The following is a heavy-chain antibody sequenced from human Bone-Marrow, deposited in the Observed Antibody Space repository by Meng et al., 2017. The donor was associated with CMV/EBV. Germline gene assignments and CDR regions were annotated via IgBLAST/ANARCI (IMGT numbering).Heavy chain of an antibody. D-gene: IGHD3-3*01. CDR1: GFTFSSYG. Sequence: GESLKISCEASGFTFSSYGMHWVRQAPGKGLEWVAFIRYDGSNKYYVDSVEGRFTISRDNSKNTMYLQMNSLRAEDTAVYNCARESEHYDFWSGYYSGGYYYYGMDVWGQGNTVNVSS. J-gene: IGHJ6*02. CDR3: ARESEHYDFWSGYYSGGYYYYGMDV. CDR2: IRYDGSNK. V-gene: IGHV3-30*02.